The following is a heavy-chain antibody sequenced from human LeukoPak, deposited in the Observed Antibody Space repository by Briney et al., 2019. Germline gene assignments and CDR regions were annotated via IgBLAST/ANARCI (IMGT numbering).Heavy chain of an antibody. V-gene: IGHV1-2*02. CDR2: INPNSGDT. CDR3: AIADYYGSGSYYTYDY. CDR1: GYTITDYY. Sequence: ASVKVSCKASGYTITDYYMHWVRQAPGQGLEWMGWINPNSGDTIYAQKFQGRVTMTRDTSISTAYMELSRLRSDDTAVYYCAIADYYGSGSYYTYDYWGQGTLVTVSS. D-gene: IGHD3-10*01. J-gene: IGHJ4*02.